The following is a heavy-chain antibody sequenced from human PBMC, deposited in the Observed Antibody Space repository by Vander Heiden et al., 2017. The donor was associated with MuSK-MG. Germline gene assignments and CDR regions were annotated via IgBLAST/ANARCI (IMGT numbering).Heavy chain of an antibody. J-gene: IGHJ4*02. CDR3: ARDQGFDY. V-gene: IGHV3-21*01. CDR1: GFPFSSYI. CDR2: ISSSSRYI. Sequence: EVQLVASGGGLVKPGGSLRLSCAASGFPFSSYIMTWGRQAPGKGLEWVSSISSSSRYIYYADSVKGRFTISRDNAKNSLYLQMNSLRAEDTAVYYCARDQGFDYWGQGTLVTVSS.